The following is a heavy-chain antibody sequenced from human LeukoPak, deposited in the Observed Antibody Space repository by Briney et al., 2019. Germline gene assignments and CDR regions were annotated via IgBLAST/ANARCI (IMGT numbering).Heavy chain of an antibody. Sequence: HPGRSLRLSCAASGFTFSSYAMHWVRQAPGKGLEWVAVISYDGSNKYYADSVKGRFTISRDNSKNTLYLQMNSLRAEDTAVYYCATLRFFNYWGQGTLVAVSS. V-gene: IGHV3-30-3*01. CDR3: ATLRFFNY. CDR1: GFTFSSYA. CDR2: ISYDGSNK. D-gene: IGHD5-12*01. J-gene: IGHJ4*02.